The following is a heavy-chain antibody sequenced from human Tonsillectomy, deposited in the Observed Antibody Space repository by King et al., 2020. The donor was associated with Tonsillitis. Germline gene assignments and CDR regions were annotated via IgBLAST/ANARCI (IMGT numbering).Heavy chain of an antibody. CDR1: GFTFSNTG. CDR3: TKEEMTTIFNFDY. V-gene: IGHV3-30*18. CDR2: ISTDGRNK. D-gene: IGHD5-24*01. Sequence: VQLVESGGGVVQPGGSLRLSCAAPGFTFSNTGMHWVRQAPGRGLGWVAVISTDGRNKFYADSVKGRFTVSRDNSKNTLYLEMNSLRAGDTALYYCTKEEMTTIFNFDYWGHGTLVTVSS. J-gene: IGHJ4*01.